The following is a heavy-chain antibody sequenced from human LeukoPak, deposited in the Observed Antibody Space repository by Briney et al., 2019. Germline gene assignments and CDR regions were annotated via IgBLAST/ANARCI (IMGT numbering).Heavy chain of an antibody. D-gene: IGHD6-13*01. J-gene: IGHJ4*02. CDR3: ARVLYSSSWSDY. V-gene: IGHV4-39*07. CDR1: GGSISSSSYY. CDR2: IYYSGST. Sequence: SETLSLTCTVSGGSISSSSYYWGWIRQPPGKGLEWIGSIYYSGSTYYNPSLKSRVTISVDTSKSQFSLKLSSVTAADTAVYYCARVLYSSSWSDYWGQGTLVTVSS.